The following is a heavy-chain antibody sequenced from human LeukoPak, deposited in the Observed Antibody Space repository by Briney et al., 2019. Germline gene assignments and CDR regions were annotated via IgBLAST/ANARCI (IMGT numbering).Heavy chain of an antibody. D-gene: IGHD2-21*01. V-gene: IGHV3-66*01. J-gene: IGHJ4*02. CDR3: AKAPVTTCSGAYCYPFDY. CDR2: IYTGGST. CDR1: GFTVSSNY. Sequence: GGSLRLSCAASGFTVSSNYMSWVRQAPGKGLEWVSLIYTGGSTYYTDSVKGRFIISRDSSKNTVYLRMNRLRAEDAAVYYCAKAPVTTCSGAYCYPFDYWGQGTLVTVSS.